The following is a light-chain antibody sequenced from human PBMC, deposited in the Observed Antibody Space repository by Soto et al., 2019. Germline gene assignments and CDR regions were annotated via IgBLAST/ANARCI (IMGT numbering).Light chain of an antibody. CDR1: SSDVGGYDH. CDR3: SSDAGNYNYV. J-gene: IGLJ1*01. CDR2: EVT. V-gene: IGLV2-8*01. Sequence: QSALTQPPSASGSLGQSVTIPCTGTSSDVGGYDHVSWYQQHPGKAPKLMIYEVTKRPAGVPDRFSGSKSGNTASLTVSGLQAEDEADYYCSSDAGNYNYVFGTGTKAPS.